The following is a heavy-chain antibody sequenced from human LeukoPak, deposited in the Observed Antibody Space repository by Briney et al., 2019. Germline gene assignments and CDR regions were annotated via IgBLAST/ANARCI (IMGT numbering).Heavy chain of an antibody. Sequence: GGSLRLSCVASGVTLSNYAMSWARQAPGKGLEWVSGISSSGSGGSTYYADSVKGRFTISRDNSKNTLYLQMNSLRAEDTAVYYCAKDQQWLVSGYFDYWGQGTLVTVSS. CDR2: ISSSGSGGST. V-gene: IGHV3-23*01. J-gene: IGHJ4*02. CDR1: GVTLSNYA. CDR3: AKDQQWLVSGYFDY. D-gene: IGHD6-19*01.